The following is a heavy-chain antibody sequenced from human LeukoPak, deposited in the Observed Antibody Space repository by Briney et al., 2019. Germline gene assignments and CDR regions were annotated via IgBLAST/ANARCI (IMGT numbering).Heavy chain of an antibody. V-gene: IGHV3-21*01. CDR2: ISSSSSYI. D-gene: IGHD3-22*01. Sequence: GGSLRLSCAASGFTFSSYWMSWVRQAPGKGLEWVSSISSSSSYIYYADSVKGRFTISRDNAKNSLYLQMNSLRAEDTAVYYCARDRIASYDSSGSMLPQDYWGQGTLVTVSS. J-gene: IGHJ4*02. CDR1: GFTFSSYW. CDR3: ARDRIASYDSSGSMLPQDY.